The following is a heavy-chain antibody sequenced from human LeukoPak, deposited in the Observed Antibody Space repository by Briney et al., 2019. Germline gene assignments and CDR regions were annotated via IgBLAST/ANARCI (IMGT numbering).Heavy chain of an antibody. D-gene: IGHD5-12*01. CDR1: GGTFSSYA. Sequence: KVXXKASGGTFSSYAISWVRQAPGQGLEWMGGIIPIFGTANYAQKFQGRVTITADKSTSTAYMELSSLRSEDTAVYYCASGGYSGYEPRGYMDVWGKGTTVTVSS. V-gene: IGHV1-69*06. CDR3: ASGGYSGYEPRGYMDV. J-gene: IGHJ6*03. CDR2: IIPIFGTA.